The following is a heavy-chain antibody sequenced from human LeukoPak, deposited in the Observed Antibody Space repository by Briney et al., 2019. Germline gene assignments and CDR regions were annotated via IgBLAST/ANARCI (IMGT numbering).Heavy chain of an antibody. J-gene: IGHJ6*03. V-gene: IGHV4-39*01. D-gene: IGHD6-6*01. CDR2: IYYSGST. CDR3: ATNLEPEYRNYYYYYYMDV. CDR1: GGSISSSSYY. Sequence: SETLSLTRTVSGGSISSSSYYWGWIRQPPGKGLEWIGSIYYSGSTYYNPSLKSRVTISVDTSKNQFSLKLSSVTAADTAVYYCATNLEPEYRNYYYYYYMDVWGKGTTVTVSS.